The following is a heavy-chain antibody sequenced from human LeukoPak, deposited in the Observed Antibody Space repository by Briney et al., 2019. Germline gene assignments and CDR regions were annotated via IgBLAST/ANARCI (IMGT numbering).Heavy chain of an antibody. Sequence: ASVKVSCKASGYTFTSYYMRWVRQVPGQGLEWMGIINPSGGSTSYAQKFQGRVTMTRDTSTSTVYMELSSLRSEDTAVYYCAREGYCSSISCLGMDYWGQGTLVSVSS. CDR1: GYTFTSYY. CDR3: AREGYCSSISCLGMDY. D-gene: IGHD2-2*01. CDR2: INPSGGST. J-gene: IGHJ4*02. V-gene: IGHV1-46*03.